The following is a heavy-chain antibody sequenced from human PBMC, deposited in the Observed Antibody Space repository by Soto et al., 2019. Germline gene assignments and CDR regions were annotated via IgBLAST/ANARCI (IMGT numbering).Heavy chain of an antibody. CDR1: GYSFTSYW. V-gene: IGHV5-51*01. CDR2: IYPGHSDT. Sequence: GESLKISCKGSGYSFTSYWIGWVRQMPGKGLEWMGIIYPGHSDTRYSPAFQGQVTLSADKSISTAYLQWNSLKASDTAMYYCARQGSSGSYYYFDYWGQGTLVTVSS. J-gene: IGHJ4*02. CDR3: ARQGSSGSYYYFDY. D-gene: IGHD1-26*01.